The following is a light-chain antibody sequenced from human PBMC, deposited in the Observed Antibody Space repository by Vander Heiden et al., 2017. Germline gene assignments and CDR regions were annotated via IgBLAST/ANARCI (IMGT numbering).Light chain of an antibody. Sequence: SYELPQQPSLSVSPGQAATITCSGDKLGERFAAWYQQRPGQSPVLLIYQNDRRPSGIPGRFSGSNSGNTATLTISGTQTVDDADYYCQAWDSSTLVFGGGTKVTVL. CDR2: QND. V-gene: IGLV3-1*01. CDR1: KLGERF. CDR3: QAWDSSTLV. J-gene: IGLJ2*01.